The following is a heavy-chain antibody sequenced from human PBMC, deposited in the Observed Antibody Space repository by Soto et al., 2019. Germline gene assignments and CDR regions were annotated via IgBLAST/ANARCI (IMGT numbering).Heavy chain of an antibody. V-gene: IGHV3-21*06. CDR1: GFTFRSYS. CDR3: ARDWSSSDWFPHIDY. Sequence: GGSLRLSCAASGFTFRSYSINWVRQAPGKGLEWVSSISGSSSFIYYADSVKGRFSISRDNAKNSLYLQMNSLRAEDTAVYYCARDWSSSDWFPHIDYWGQGTLVTVSS. J-gene: IGHJ4*02. D-gene: IGHD6-19*01. CDR2: ISGSSSFI.